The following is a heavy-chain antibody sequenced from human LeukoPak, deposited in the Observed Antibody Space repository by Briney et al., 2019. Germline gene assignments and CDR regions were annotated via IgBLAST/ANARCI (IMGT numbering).Heavy chain of an antibody. CDR2: ISAYNGNT. CDR1: GYTFTSYG. V-gene: IGHV1-18*01. D-gene: IGHD5-18*01. Sequence: ASVKVSCKASGYTFTSYGISWVRQAPGQGLEWMGWISAYNGNTNYAQKLQGRVTMTTDTSTSTAYMELRSLRSDDTAVYYCARDLLGYSYGPGLDYWGQGTLVTVSS. J-gene: IGHJ4*02. CDR3: ARDLLGYSYGPGLDY.